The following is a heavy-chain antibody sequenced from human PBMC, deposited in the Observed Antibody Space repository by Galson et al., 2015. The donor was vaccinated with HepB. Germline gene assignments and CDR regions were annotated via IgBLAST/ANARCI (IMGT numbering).Heavy chain of an antibody. CDR1: GYSFTSYW. Sequence: QSGAEVKKPGESLKISCTGSGYSFTSYWIGWVRQMPGKGLEWMGIIYPGDSDTRYSPSFQGQVTISADKSISTAYLQWSSLKASDTAMYYCARRADTAMVMYYFDYWGQGTLVTVSS. V-gene: IGHV5-51*01. J-gene: IGHJ4*02. D-gene: IGHD5-18*01. CDR2: IYPGDSDT. CDR3: ARRADTAMVMYYFDY.